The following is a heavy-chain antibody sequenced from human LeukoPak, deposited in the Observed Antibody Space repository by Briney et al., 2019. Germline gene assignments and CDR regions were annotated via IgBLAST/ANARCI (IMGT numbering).Heavy chain of an antibody. CDR1: GFTFSIFW. V-gene: IGHV3-74*01. D-gene: IGHD6-19*01. CDR2: INSDGSST. Sequence: GGSLRLSCAASGFTFSIFWMHWVRRAPGKGPVWVSRINSDGSSTDYADSVKGRFTISRDNAKNTLYLQMNSLRTEDTAVYYCARRWAVAAVDYWGQGTLVTVSS. J-gene: IGHJ4*02. CDR3: ARRWAVAAVDY.